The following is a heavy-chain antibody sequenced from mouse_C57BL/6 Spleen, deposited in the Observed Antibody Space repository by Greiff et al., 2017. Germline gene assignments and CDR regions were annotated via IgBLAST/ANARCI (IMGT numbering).Heavy chain of an antibody. CDR1: EYTFTDSY. D-gene: IGHD2-4*01. J-gene: IGHJ3*01. CDR2: INPNIGGT. CDR3: ASLYYDYDGFAY. Sequence: EVQLQQSGPELVKPGASVKISCKASEYTFTDSYMNGVKQSQGKSLDWIGDINPNIGGTSYNQKFKGKATLTADKSPSTAYMGLRSLTSEDSAVYYCASLYYDYDGFAYWGQGTLVTVSA. V-gene: IGHV1-26*01.